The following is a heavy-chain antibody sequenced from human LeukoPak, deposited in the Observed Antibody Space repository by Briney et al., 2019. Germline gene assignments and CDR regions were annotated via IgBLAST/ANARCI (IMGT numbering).Heavy chain of an antibody. J-gene: IGHJ3*02. Sequence: GGSLRLSCAASGFTFSSYEMNWVRQAPGKRLEWVSYISSSGSTIYYADSVKGRFTISRDNAKSSLYLQMNGLRAEDTAVYYCAKSRGRGNSSGYYRGAFDIGGQGTMVTVSS. V-gene: IGHV3-48*03. CDR2: ISSSGSTI. CDR3: AKSRGRGNSSGYYRGAFDI. CDR1: GFTFSSYE. D-gene: IGHD3-22*01.